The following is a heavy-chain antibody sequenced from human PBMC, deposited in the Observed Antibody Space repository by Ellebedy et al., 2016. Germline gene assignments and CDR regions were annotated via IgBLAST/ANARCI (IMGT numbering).Heavy chain of an antibody. J-gene: IGHJ4*02. CDR2: IYYSGST. CDR1: GGSISSYY. CDR3: ARAKVGRRWLQSTEYYFDY. Sequence: GSLRLSXTVSGGSISSYYWSWIRQPPGKGLEWIGYIYYSGSTNYNPSLKSRVTISVDTSKNQFSLKLSSVTAADTAVYYCARAKVGRRWLQSTEYYFDYWGQGTLVTVSS. D-gene: IGHD5-24*01. V-gene: IGHV4-59*01.